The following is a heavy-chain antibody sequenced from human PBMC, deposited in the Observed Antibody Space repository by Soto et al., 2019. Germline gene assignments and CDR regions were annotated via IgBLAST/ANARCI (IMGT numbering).Heavy chain of an antibody. CDR2: IYYSGST. CDR3: ARGQPIEGGMDV. Sequence: PSETLSLTCTVSGGSISSGGYYWSWIRQHPGKGLEWIGYIYYSGSTYYNPSLKSRVTISVDTSKNQFSLKLSSVTAADTAVYYCARGQPIEGGMDVWGQGTTVTVSS. V-gene: IGHV4-31*03. J-gene: IGHJ6*02. CDR1: GGSISSGGYY.